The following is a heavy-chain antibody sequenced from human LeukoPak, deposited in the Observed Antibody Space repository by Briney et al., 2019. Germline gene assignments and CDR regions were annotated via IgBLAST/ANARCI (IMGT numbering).Heavy chain of an antibody. V-gene: IGHV5-51*01. CDR2: IYPGDSDT. Sequence: GESLKISCKDSGYSFTSNWIGWVRQMPGKGLDWMGIIYPGDSDTKYSPSFQGQVTISVDKSISTAYLQWSSLKASDTAMYYCARPGRGSRWYGSYWGQGTLVTVSS. D-gene: IGHD6-13*01. CDR1: GYSFTSNW. CDR3: ARPGRGSRWYGSY. J-gene: IGHJ4*02.